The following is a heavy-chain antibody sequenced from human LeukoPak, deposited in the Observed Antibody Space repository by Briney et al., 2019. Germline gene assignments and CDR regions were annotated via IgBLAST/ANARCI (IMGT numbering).Heavy chain of an antibody. CDR2: IYYSGST. V-gene: IGHV4-59*08. CDR1: GGSISSYY. J-gene: IGHJ3*02. CDR3: SRHVSGYLAPNDAFDI. D-gene: IGHD3-22*01. Sequence: KPSETLSLTCTVSGGSISSYYWSWIRQPPGKGLEWIGYIYYSGSTNYNPSLKSRVTISVDTSKNQFSLKLSSVTAADTAVYYCSRHVSGYLAPNDAFDIWGQGTMVTVSS.